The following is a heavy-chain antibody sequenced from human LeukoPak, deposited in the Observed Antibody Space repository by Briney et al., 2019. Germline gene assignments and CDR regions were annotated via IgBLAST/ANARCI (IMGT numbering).Heavy chain of an antibody. CDR1: GYTLTELS. Sequence: ASVKVSCKVSGYTLTELSMHWVRQAPGKGLEWMGGFDPEDGETIYAQKFQGRVTMTRDTSTSTVYMELSSLRSEDTAVYYCARANAEYYYDSSPFDYWGQGTLVTVSS. J-gene: IGHJ4*02. V-gene: IGHV1-24*01. D-gene: IGHD3-22*01. CDR2: FDPEDGET. CDR3: ARANAEYYYDSSPFDY.